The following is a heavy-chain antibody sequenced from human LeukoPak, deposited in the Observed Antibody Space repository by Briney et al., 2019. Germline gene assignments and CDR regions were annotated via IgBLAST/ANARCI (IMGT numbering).Heavy chain of an antibody. CDR1: GGSFSGYY. Sequence: SETLSLTCAVYGGSFSGYYWSWIRQPPGKGLEWIGEINHSGSTNYNPSLKSRVTISVDTSKNQFSLKLSSVTAADTAVYYCARGGKYDILTGYYNRQKSHPLYGMDVWGQGTTVTVSS. CDR3: ARGGKYDILTGYYNRQKSHPLYGMDV. V-gene: IGHV4-34*01. J-gene: IGHJ6*02. D-gene: IGHD3-9*01. CDR2: INHSGST.